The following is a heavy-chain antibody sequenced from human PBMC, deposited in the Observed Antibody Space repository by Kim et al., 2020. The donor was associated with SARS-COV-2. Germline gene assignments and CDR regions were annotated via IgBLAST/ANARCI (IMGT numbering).Heavy chain of an antibody. V-gene: IGHV3-23*01. Sequence: WGSLRLSCAASGFTFSSYAMSWVRQAPGKGLEWVSAISGSGGSTYYADSVKGRFTISRDNSKNTLYLQMNSLRAEDTAVYYCAKDPDCSSTSCSYYWGPGTLITVSS. J-gene: IGHJ4*02. CDR2: ISGSGGST. D-gene: IGHD2-2*01. CDR3: AKDPDCSSTSCSYY. CDR1: GFTFSSYA.